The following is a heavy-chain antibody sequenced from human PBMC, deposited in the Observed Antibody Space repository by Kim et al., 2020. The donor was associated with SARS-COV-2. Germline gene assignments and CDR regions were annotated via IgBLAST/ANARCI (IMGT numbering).Heavy chain of an antibody. CDR2: ISCDRSSK. D-gene: IGHD6-6*01. Sequence: GGSLRLSCAASGFTFSSYAMHWVRQAPGKGLEWVAVISCDRSSKYYADSVKGRFTISRDNAKNSLYLQMNSLRAEDTAVYYCAKTRTSGSSTPFDYCGQ. CDR1: GFTFSSYA. V-gene: IGHV3-33*03. J-gene: IGHJ4*02. CDR3: AKTRTSGSSTPFDY.